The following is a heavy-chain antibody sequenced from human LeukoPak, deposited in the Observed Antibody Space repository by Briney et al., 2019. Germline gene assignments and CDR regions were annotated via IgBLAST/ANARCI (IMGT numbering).Heavy chain of an antibody. D-gene: IGHD6-6*01. V-gene: IGHV3-30*03. J-gene: IGHJ6*03. CDR2: ISYDGSNK. CDR3: ARDTSIVDPAGYMDV. CDR1: GFTFSSYS. Sequence: LRLSCAAPGFTFSSYSMNWVRQAPGKGLEWVAVISYDGSNKYYRDSVKGRFTISRDNSKNTLYLQLNSLRSEDTAVYSCARDTSIVDPAGYMDVWGKGTTVTVSS.